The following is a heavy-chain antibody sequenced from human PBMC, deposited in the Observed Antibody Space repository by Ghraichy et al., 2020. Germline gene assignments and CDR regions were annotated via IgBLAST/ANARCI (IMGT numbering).Heavy chain of an antibody. D-gene: IGHD1-26*01. J-gene: IGHJ6*02. Sequence: ASVKVSCKASGYTFTSYGISWVRQAPGQGLEWMGWISAYNGNTNYAQKLQGRVTMTTDTSTSTAYMELRSLRSDDTAVYYCARVGGHSGSYLDYYYYGMDVWGQGTTVTVSS. CDR1: GYTFTSYG. CDR3: ARVGGHSGSYLDYYYYGMDV. CDR2: ISAYNGNT. V-gene: IGHV1-18*01.